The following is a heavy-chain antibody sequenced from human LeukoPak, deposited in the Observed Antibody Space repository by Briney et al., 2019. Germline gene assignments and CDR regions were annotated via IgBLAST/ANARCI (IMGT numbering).Heavy chain of an antibody. J-gene: IGHJ1*01. CDR1: GYTFTSYG. V-gene: IGHV1-18*01. D-gene: IGHD6-13*01. CDR2: ISAYNVNT. CDR3: ARTSAAGDEYFQH. Sequence: GASVKVSCKASGYTFTSYGISWGRQAPGQGLEWMGWISAYNVNTNYAQKLQGRVTMTTDTSTSTAYMELRGLRSDDTAVYYCARTSAAGDEYFQHWGQGTLVTVSS.